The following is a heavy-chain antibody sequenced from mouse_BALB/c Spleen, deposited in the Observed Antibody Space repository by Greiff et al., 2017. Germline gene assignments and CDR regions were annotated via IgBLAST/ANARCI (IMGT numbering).Heavy chain of an antibody. Sequence: EVQLVESGPSLVKPSQTLSLTCSATGDSITSGYWNWIRKFPGNKLEYMGYISYSGSTYYNPSLKSRISITRDTSKNQYYLQLNSVTTEDTATYYCARSPAYYRYDYAMDYWGQGTSVTVFS. CDR2: ISYSGST. D-gene: IGHD2-14*01. V-gene: IGHV3-8*02. CDR1: GDSITSGY. CDR3: ARSPAYYRYDYAMDY. J-gene: IGHJ4*01.